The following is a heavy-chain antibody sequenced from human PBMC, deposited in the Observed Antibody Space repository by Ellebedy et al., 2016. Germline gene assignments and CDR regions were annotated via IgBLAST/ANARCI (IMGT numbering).Heavy chain of an antibody. D-gene: IGHD2-21*02. CDR2: ISDDGSKT. J-gene: IGHJ4*02. CDR3: ANGGDEPDF. Sequence: GGSLRLXXAASGFTFSAYAMHWVRQAPGKGLDWVAVISDDGSKTFYAEAVRGRFTISRDDSTNTLYLEMNGLRRDDTAIYYCANGGDEPDFWGQGTLVNVSS. CDR1: GFTFSAYA. V-gene: IGHV3-30*18.